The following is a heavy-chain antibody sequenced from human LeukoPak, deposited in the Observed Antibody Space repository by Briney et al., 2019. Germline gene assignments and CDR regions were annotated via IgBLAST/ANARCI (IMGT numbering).Heavy chain of an antibody. CDR2: IYHSGST. V-gene: IGHV4-4*02. CDR3: ATLAYCGGDCNSSPPDY. CDR1: GGSISSNNW. D-gene: IGHD2-21*02. J-gene: IGHJ4*02. Sequence: SETLSLTCAVSGGSISSNNWWSWVRQPPGKGLEWIGEIYHSGSTNYNPSLKSRVTISVDKSKNQFSLKLSSVTAADTAVYYCATLAYCGGDCNSSPPDYWGQGTLVTVSS.